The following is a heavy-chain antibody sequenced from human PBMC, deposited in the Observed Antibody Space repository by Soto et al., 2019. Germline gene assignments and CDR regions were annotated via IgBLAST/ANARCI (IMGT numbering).Heavy chain of an antibody. CDR3: ARDSSSWYYFDY. CDR2: IIPIFGTA. Sequence: SVKVSCKASGGTFSSYAISWVRQAPGQGLEWMGGIIPIFGTANYAQKFQGRVTITADESTSTAYMELSSLRSEDTAVYYCARDSSSWYYFDYWGRGTLVTVSS. J-gene: IGHJ4*02. V-gene: IGHV1-69*13. D-gene: IGHD6-13*01. CDR1: GGTFSSYA.